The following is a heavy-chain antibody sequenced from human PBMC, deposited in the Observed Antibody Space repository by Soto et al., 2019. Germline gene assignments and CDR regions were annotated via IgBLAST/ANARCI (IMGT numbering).Heavy chain of an antibody. CDR3: ARGGGASSSWPFDY. D-gene: IGHD6-13*01. J-gene: IGHJ4*02. V-gene: IGHV4-61*05. Sequence: SETLSLTCSVSGGSVSDKTYYWSWIRQPPGERLEWIGYVYYSGTTNYNPSLKSRVTISVDKSKNQFSLKLSSVTAADTAVYYCARGGGASSSWPFDYWGQGTLVTV. CDR1: GGSVSDKTYY. CDR2: VYYSGTT.